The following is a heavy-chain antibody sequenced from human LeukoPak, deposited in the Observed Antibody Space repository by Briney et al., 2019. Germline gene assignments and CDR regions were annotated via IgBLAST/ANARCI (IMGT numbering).Heavy chain of an antibody. CDR2: IYHSGST. CDR1: GGSFSGYY. J-gene: IGHJ4*02. D-gene: IGHD6-19*01. V-gene: IGHV4-34*01. CDR3: ARGQIAVAGLGNY. Sequence: PSETLSLTCAVYGGSFSGYYWSWIRQPPGKGLEWIGSIYHSGSTYYNPSLKSRVTISVDTSKNQFSLKLSSVTAADTAVYYCARGQIAVAGLGNYWGQGTLVTVSS.